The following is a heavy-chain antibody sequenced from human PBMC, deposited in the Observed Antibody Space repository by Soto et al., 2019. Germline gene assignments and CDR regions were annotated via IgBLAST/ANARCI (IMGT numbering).Heavy chain of an antibody. CDR3: ARHLSPYFYYYMDV. V-gene: IGHV4-39*01. J-gene: IGHJ6*03. Sequence: PSETLSPPCTDSAGSISSSGSYWGWIRLPPGKGHEWIGRIYYSGSTYYNPSLKSRITISVETTKNKVSLKLSSVTAAVSAVYYCARHLSPYFYYYMDVWGEGSTVTVSS. CDR2: IYYSGST. CDR1: AGSISSSGSY.